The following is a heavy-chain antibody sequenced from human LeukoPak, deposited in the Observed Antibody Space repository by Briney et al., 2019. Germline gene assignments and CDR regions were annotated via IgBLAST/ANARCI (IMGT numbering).Heavy chain of an antibody. D-gene: IGHD3-22*01. CDR3: AREAVGYYDSSGYYF. J-gene: IGHJ4*02. CDR2: TYYRSKWYN. CDR1: GDSVSNNSAV. Sequence: SQTLSLTCAISGDSVSNNSAVWNWIRQSPSRGLEWLGRTYYRSKWYNDYGASVKSRITVNPDTSKNQFSLQLNSVTPEDTAVYYCAREAVGYYDSSGYYFWSQGTLVTVSS. V-gene: IGHV6-1*01.